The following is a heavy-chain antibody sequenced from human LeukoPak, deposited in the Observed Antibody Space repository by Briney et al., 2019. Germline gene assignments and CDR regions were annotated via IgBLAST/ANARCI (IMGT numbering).Heavy chain of an antibody. D-gene: IGHD2-21*02. V-gene: IGHV3-74*01. J-gene: IGHJ4*02. Sequence: GGSLRLSCAASGSTFSSYRMHWVRQAPGKGLVWVSRISPDGSTTGHADSVKGRFTISRDNSKNTLYLQMNSLRAEDTAVYYCARARGKVTPTRDVYYFDYWGQGTLVTVSS. CDR1: GSTFSSYR. CDR3: ARARGKVTPTRDVYYFDY. CDR2: ISPDGSTT.